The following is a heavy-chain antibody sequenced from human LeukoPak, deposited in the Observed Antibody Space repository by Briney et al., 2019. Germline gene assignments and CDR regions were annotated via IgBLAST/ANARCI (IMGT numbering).Heavy chain of an antibody. CDR3: TTDAGDIVVVPADPFDY. J-gene: IGHJ4*02. V-gene: IGHV3-15*01. D-gene: IGHD2-2*01. CDR2: VKSKTDGGTT. CDR1: GFTFSNAW. Sequence: GGSLRLSCAASGFTFSNAWMSWVRQAPGKGLEWVGRVKSKTDGGTTDYTAPVKGRFTISRDDSKNTLYRQMNSLKTEDTAVYYCTTDAGDIVVVPADPFDYWGQGTLVTVSS.